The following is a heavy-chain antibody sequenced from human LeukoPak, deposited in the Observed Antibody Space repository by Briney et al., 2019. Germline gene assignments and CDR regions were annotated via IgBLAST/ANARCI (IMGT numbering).Heavy chain of an antibody. V-gene: IGHV1-18*01. CDR3: ARDRFPGEYDYGGNYFDY. J-gene: IGHJ4*02. D-gene: IGHD4-23*01. CDR2: ISAYNGNT. CDR1: GGTFSSYA. Sequence: ASVKVSCKASGGTFSSYAISWVRQAPGQGLEWMGWISAYNGNTNYAQKLQGRVTMTTDTSTSTAYMELRSLRSDDTAVYYCARDRFPGEYDYGGNYFDYWGQGTLVTVSS.